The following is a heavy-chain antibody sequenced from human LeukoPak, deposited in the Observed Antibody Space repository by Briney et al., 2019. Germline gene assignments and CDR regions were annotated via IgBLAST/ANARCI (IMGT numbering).Heavy chain of an antibody. CDR2: INSDGSRT. D-gene: IGHD6-19*01. J-gene: IGHJ4*02. CDR1: GFTFNSYW. V-gene: IGHV3-74*01. Sequence: GGSLRLSCAASGFTFNSYWMHWVRQAPGKGLVWVSRINSDGSRTTYADSVKGRFTISRDNSKNTLYLQMNSLRAEDTAVYYCARDLASNTGWEFDYWGQGTLVTVSS. CDR3: ARDLASNTGWEFDY.